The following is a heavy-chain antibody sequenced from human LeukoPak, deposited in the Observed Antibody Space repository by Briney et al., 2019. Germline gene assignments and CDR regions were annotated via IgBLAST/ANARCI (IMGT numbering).Heavy chain of an antibody. CDR3: ARDNSVGDTAWWFDP. CDR2: IIPSGGST. V-gene: IGHV1-46*01. Sequence: ASVKVSCKASGYTFTSYYMHWVRQAPGQGLEWMGIIIPSGGSTSHAQKFQGRLSLTRDMSTSTDYMELSSLRSEDTAVYYCARDNSVGDTAWWFDPWGQGTLVTVSS. D-gene: IGHD1-26*01. J-gene: IGHJ5*02. CDR1: GYTFTSYY.